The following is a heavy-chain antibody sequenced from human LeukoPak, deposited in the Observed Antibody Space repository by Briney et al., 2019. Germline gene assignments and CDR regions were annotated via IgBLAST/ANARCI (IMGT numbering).Heavy chain of an antibody. CDR3: AREVYGLGNLPFDY. Sequence: GGSLRLSCVASGFTFTSHYIHWVRQAPGKGLEWVSFISSYSDYIYYADSVKGRFTISRDNAKNSLYLQMNSLRAEDTDVYYCAREVYGLGNLPFDYWGQGTLVTVSS. J-gene: IGHJ4*02. D-gene: IGHD3-10*01. CDR2: ISSYSDYI. V-gene: IGHV3-21*01. CDR1: GFTFTSHY.